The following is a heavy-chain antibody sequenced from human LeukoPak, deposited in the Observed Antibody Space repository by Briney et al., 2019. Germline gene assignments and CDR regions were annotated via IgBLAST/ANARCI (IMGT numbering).Heavy chain of an antibody. Sequence: GGSLRLSCAASGFTVSSNYMTWVRQAPGKGLEWVSHIYSGGSTYYADSVKGRFTISRDNSKNTPYLQMNSLRAEDTAVYYCAKVDFYDTSGYYGPTFLDYWGQGTLVTVSS. D-gene: IGHD3-22*01. J-gene: IGHJ4*02. CDR1: GFTVSSNY. CDR3: AKVDFYDTSGYYGPTFLDY. CDR2: IYSGGST. V-gene: IGHV3-53*01.